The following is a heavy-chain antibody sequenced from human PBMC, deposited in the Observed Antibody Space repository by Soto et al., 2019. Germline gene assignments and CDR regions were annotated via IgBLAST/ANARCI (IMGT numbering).Heavy chain of an antibody. Sequence: GGSLRLSCAASGFTFSSYAMSWVSQAPRKGLEWVSAISGSGGSTYYADSVKGRFTISRDNSKNTLYLQMNSLRAEDTAVYYCAKVDGNYYGSGSYYNAPATGYYYYYGMDVWGQGTTVTVSS. V-gene: IGHV3-23*01. CDR2: ISGSGGST. CDR3: AKVDGNYYGSGSYYNAPATGYYYYYGMDV. D-gene: IGHD3-10*01. CDR1: GFTFSSYA. J-gene: IGHJ6*02.